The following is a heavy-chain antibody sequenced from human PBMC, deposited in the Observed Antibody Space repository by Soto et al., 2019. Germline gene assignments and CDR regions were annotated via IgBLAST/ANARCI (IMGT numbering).Heavy chain of an antibody. CDR2: TYYRSRWYS. CDR1: GDTLFSSSVA. CDR3: ARSEEDSDYYYYGLDV. J-gene: IGHJ6*02. D-gene: IGHD2-15*01. Sequence: QTLSLTGLISGDTLFSSSVALNWVRQSPSRGLEWLGRTYYRSRWYSDFAVSVRGRIVINADTSKNQFSLQLKSVTPEDTAVYFCARSEEDSDYYYYGLDVWGQGTTVTVSS. V-gene: IGHV6-1*01.